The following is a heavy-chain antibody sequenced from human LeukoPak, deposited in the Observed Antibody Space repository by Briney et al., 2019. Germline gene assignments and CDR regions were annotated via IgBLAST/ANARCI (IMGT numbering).Heavy chain of an antibody. CDR2: INHSGST. Sequence: SETLSLTCAVYGGSFSGYYWSWIRQPPGKGLEWIGEINHSGSTNYNPSLKSRLTISIDTSKNQFSLKLSSVTAADTAVYFCARGRSILIDYWGQGMLVTVSS. D-gene: IGHD2-21*01. CDR3: ARGRSILIDY. J-gene: IGHJ4*02. V-gene: IGHV4-34*01. CDR1: GGSFSGYY.